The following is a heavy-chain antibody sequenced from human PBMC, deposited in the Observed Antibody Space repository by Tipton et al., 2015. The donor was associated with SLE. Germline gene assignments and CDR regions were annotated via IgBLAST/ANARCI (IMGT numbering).Heavy chain of an antibody. CDR2: INHSGST. Sequence: LRLSCAVYGGSFRGYYWSWIRQPPGKGLEWIGEINHSGSTNYNPSPKSRVTISVDTSKNQFSLKLSSVTAADTAVYYCARERGRGGYSYGSFDYWGQGTLVTVSS. V-gene: IGHV4-34*01. CDR3: ARERGRGGYSYGSFDY. CDR1: GGSFRGYY. J-gene: IGHJ4*02. D-gene: IGHD5-18*01.